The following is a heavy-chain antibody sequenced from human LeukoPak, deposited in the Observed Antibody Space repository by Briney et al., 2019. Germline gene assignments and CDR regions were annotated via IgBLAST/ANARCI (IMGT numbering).Heavy chain of an antibody. CDR1: GFTFSSYA. CDR3: AKDKRRITMMGLIAY. D-gene: IGHD3-22*01. J-gene: IGHJ4*02. V-gene: IGHV3-23*01. Sequence: GGSLRLSCAASGFTFSSYAMSWVRQAAGKGLEWVSAISGSGGNTYYADSVEGRFTISRDNSKNTLNLQMNSRRAEDTAVYYCAKDKRRITMMGLIAYWGQGTLVTVSS. CDR2: ISGSGGNT.